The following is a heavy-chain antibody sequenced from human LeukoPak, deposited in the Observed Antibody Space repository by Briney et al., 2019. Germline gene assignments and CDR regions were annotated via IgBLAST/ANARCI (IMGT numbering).Heavy chain of an antibody. V-gene: IGHV4-59*01. Sequence: SETLSLTCTVSGGSISSYYWSWIRQPPGKGLEWIGYIYYSGSTNYNPSLKSRVTISVDTSKNQFSLKLSSVTAANTAVYYCARASGRYCGGDCYSEIDYWGQGTLVTVSS. D-gene: IGHD2-21*02. CDR3: ARASGRYCGGDCYSEIDY. J-gene: IGHJ4*02. CDR1: GGSISSYY. CDR2: IYYSGST.